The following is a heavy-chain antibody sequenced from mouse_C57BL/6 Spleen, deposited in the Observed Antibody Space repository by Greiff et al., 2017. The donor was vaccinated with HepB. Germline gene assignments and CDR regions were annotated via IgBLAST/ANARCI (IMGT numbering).Heavy chain of an antibody. J-gene: IGHJ1*03. CDR1: GYAFSSSW. Sequence: VKLMESGPELVKPGASVKISCKASGYAFSSSWMNWVKQRPGKGLEWIGRIYPGDGDTNYNGKFKGKATLTADKSSSTAYMQLSSLTSEDSAVYFCARTYGSSYGYWYFDVWGTGTTVTVSS. CDR2: IYPGDGDT. D-gene: IGHD1-1*01. V-gene: IGHV1-82*01. CDR3: ARTYGSSYGYWYFDV.